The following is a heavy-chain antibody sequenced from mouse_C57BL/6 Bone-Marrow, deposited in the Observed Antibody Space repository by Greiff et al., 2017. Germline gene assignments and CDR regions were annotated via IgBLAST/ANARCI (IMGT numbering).Heavy chain of an antibody. D-gene: IGHD1-2*01. J-gene: IGHJ4*01. V-gene: IGHV1-69*01. CDR1: GYTFTSYW. CDR2: IDPSDSYT. CDR3: ARDHYGDAMDY. Sequence: QVQLQQPGAELVMPGASVKLSCKASGYTFTSYWMHWVKQRPGQGLEWIGEIDPSDSYTNYNQKFKGKSTLTVDKSSSTAYMQLSSLTSADSAVYYCARDHYGDAMDYWGEGDSVTVSP.